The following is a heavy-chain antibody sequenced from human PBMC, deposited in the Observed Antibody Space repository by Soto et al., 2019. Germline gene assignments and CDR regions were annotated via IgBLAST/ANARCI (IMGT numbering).Heavy chain of an antibody. J-gene: IGHJ4*02. CDR2: VSYSGST. D-gene: IGHD3-10*01. CDR3: ASDRRGSGTWSPYYFDY. CDR1: GDSVSSGPYY. V-gene: IGHV4-61*01. Sequence: QVQLQESGPGLVKPSETLSLTCSVSGDSVSSGPYYWSWIRQPPGKGLEWIGYVSYSGSTDYSPSLKGRLTISLDKSKSQFSLKLSSVTAADTAVYFCASDRRGSGTWSPYYFDYWGQGTLVTVSA.